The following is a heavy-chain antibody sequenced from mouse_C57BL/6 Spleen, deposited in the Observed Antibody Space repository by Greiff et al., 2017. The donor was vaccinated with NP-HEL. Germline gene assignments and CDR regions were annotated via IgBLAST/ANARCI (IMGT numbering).Heavy chain of an antibody. CDR1: GYTFTSYW. V-gene: IGHV1-59*01. J-gene: IGHJ3*01. D-gene: IGHD2-4*01. CDR2: IDPSDSYT. CDR3: ARLGDYDVLWFAY. Sequence: VQLQQSGAELVRPGTSVKLSCKASGYTFTSYWMHWVKQRPGQGLEWIGVIDPSDSYTNYNQKFKGKATLTVDTSSSTAYMQLSSLTSEDSAVYYCARLGDYDVLWFAYWGQGTLVTVSA.